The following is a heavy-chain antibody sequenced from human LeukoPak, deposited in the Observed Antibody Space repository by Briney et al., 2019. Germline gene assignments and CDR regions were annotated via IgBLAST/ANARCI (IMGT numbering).Heavy chain of an antibody. CDR1: GYTFTSYG. CDR2: ISAYNGNT. J-gene: IGHJ4*02. D-gene: IGHD4-23*01. Sequence: GASVKVSCKASGYTFTSYGISWVRQAPGQGLEWMGWISAYNGNTNYAQKLQGRVTMSTDTSTSTAYMELSRLRSDDTAVYFCARDRAEYGGNSLGYWSQGTLVSVSS. V-gene: IGHV1-18*01. CDR3: ARDRAEYGGNSLGY.